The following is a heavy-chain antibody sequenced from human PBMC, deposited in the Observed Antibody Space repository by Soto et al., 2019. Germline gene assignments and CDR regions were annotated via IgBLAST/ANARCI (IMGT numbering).Heavy chain of an antibody. CDR1: GFNFRSYG. CDR2: ISGSGGST. J-gene: IGHJ4*02. Sequence: GGSLRLSCTASGFNFRSYGMSWVRQAPGKGLEWVSAISGSGGSTYYADSVKGRFTISRDNAKNSLYLQMNSLTVEDTAVYYCARDLVGISTGFFDHWGQGTLVTVSS. CDR3: ARDLVGISTGFFDH. D-gene: IGHD2-8*02. V-gene: IGHV3-23*01.